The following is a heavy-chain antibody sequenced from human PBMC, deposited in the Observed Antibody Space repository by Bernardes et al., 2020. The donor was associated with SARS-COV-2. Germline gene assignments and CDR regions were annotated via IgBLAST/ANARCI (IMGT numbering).Heavy chain of an antibody. D-gene: IGHD6-6*01. Sequence: GGSLRLSCAASGFTFSSYSMNWVHQAPGKGLEWVSYISSSSSTIYYADSVKGRFTISRDNAKNSLYLQMNSLRAEDTAVYYCAQGGHSSSFHETSGMDVWGKGTTVTVSS. CDR1: GFTFSSYS. CDR2: ISSSSSTI. J-gene: IGHJ6*04. CDR3: AQGGHSSSFHETSGMDV. V-gene: IGHV3-48*04.